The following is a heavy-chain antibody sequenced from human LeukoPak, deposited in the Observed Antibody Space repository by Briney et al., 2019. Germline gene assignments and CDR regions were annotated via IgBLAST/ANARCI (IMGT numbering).Heavy chain of an antibody. CDR2: IYYSGST. Sequence: PSETLSLTCTVSGGSISSSSYYWGWIRQPPGKGLEWIGSIYYSGSTYYNPSLKSRVTISVDTSKNQFSLKLSSVTAADTAVYYCARGRKAHVLRFLEWLSWFDPWGQGTLVTVSS. CDR1: GGSISSSSYY. V-gene: IGHV4-39*07. J-gene: IGHJ5*02. D-gene: IGHD3-3*01. CDR3: ARGRKAHVLRFLEWLSWFDP.